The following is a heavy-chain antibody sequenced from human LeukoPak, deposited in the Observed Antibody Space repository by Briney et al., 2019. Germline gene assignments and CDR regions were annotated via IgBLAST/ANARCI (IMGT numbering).Heavy chain of an antibody. J-gene: IGHJ4*02. CDR2: ISSSSSTI. Sequence: GGSLRLSCAASGFTFSSYSMNWVRQAPGKGLEWVSYISSSSSTIYYADSVKGRFTISRDNAKNSLYLQMNSLRAEDTAVYYCARDNNYDFWSGYYSLFDYWGQGTLVTVSS. CDR1: GFTFSSYS. V-gene: IGHV3-48*01. CDR3: ARDNNYDFWSGYYSLFDY. D-gene: IGHD3-3*01.